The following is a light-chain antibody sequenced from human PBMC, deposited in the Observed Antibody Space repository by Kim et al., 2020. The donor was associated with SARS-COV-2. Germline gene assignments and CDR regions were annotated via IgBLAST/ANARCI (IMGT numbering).Light chain of an antibody. CDR2: GTS. Sequence: AIQLAQSPSSLPASLGDRVTITCRASQGIGTSLAWYRQRPGKAPQLLMEGTSTLESGVPSGFTGSGSGTDFILTISSLQPEDFATYYCQQFKSFPPTFGQGTKVDIK. J-gene: IGKJ1*01. V-gene: IGKV1-13*02. CDR3: QQFKSFPPT. CDR1: QGIGTS.